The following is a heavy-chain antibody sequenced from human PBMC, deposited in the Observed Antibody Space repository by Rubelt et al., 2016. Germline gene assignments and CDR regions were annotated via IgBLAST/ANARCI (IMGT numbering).Heavy chain of an antibody. V-gene: IGHV4-34*01. CDR1: GGSFSGSLTSYY. Sequence: QVQLQQWGAGLLKPSETLSLTCAVYGGSFSGSLTSYYWSWIRQPPDKGLEWIGEINHSGSTYYNPSLKSRVSMSVDTSKSQFSLSLSSVTAADTAVYYCARGTNWDRGFFDYWGQGTLVTVSS. J-gene: IGHJ4*02. CDR3: ARGTNWDRGFFDY. CDR2: INHSGST. D-gene: IGHD7-27*01.